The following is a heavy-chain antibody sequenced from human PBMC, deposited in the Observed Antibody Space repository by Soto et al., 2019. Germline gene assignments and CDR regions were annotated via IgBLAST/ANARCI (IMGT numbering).Heavy chain of an antibody. V-gene: IGHV1-24*01. Sequence: ASVKVSCKVSGYTLTELSMHWVRQAPGKGLEWMGGFDPEDGETIYAQKFQGRVTMTEDTSTDTAYMELSSLRSEDTAVYYCATQYSSSWYGVGLFDYWGQGTLVTVSS. CDR1: GYTLTELS. J-gene: IGHJ4*02. CDR2: FDPEDGET. D-gene: IGHD6-13*01. CDR3: ATQYSSSWYGVGLFDY.